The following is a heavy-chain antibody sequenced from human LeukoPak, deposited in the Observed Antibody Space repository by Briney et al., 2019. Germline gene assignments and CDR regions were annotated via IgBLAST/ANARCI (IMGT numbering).Heavy chain of an antibody. Sequence: RPGGSLRLSCAASGFTFSSYSMNWVRQAPGKGLEWVSYISSSSSTIYYADSVKGRFTTSRDNAKNSLYLQMNSLRAEDTAVYYCARGKRYDSSGSVDYWGQGTLVTVSS. CDR3: ARGKRYDSSGSVDY. D-gene: IGHD3-22*01. CDR1: GFTFSSYS. V-gene: IGHV3-48*04. J-gene: IGHJ4*02. CDR2: ISSSSSTI.